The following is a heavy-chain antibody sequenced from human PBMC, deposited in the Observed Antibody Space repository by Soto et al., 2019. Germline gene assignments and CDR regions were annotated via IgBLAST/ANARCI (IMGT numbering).Heavy chain of an antibody. V-gene: IGHV3-30*18. CDR2: ISYDGSNK. CDR3: AKGGGAGGYYGSHY. J-gene: IGHJ4*02. Sequence: QVQLVESGGGVVQPGRSLRLSCAASGFTFSSYGMHWVRQAPGKGLEWVAVISYDGSNKYYADSVKGRFTISRDNSKNPLYLQMNSLRAEDTAVYYCAKGGGAGGYYGSHYWGQGTLVTVSS. D-gene: IGHD3-10*01. CDR1: GFTFSSYG.